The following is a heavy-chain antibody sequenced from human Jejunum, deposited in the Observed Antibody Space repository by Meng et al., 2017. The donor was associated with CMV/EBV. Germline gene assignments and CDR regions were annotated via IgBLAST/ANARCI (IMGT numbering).Heavy chain of an antibody. CDR1: GFPFSNYA. CDR3: ARSKVAMGLDH. Sequence: VGSGFPFSNYALTWVRQAPGKGLEWVSFITSSGGPQYHADSVKGRFSISRDNAKNSVYLQMNGLRVEDTAIYYCARSKVAMGLDHWGQGTLVTVSS. J-gene: IGHJ5*02. V-gene: IGHV3-48*03. D-gene: IGHD5-12*01. CDR2: ITSSGGPQ.